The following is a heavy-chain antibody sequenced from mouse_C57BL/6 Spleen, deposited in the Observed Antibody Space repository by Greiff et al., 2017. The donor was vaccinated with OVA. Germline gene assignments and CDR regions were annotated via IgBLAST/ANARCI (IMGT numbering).Heavy chain of an antibody. J-gene: IGHJ3*01. CDR1: GYTFTDYY. CDR2: INPNNGGT. V-gene: IGHV1-26*01. D-gene: IGHD2-3*01. Sequence: VQLQQSGPELVKPGASVKISCKASGYTFTDYYMNWVKQSHGKSLEWIGDINPNNGGTSYNQKFKGKATLTVDKSSSTAYMELRSLTSEDSAVYYCARYYDGYYLAYWGQGTLVTVSA. CDR3: ARYYDGYYLAY.